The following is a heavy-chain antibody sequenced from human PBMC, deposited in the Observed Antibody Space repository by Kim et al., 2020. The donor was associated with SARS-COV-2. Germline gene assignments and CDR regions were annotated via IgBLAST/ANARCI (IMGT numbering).Heavy chain of an antibody. J-gene: IGHJ6*03. CDR2: SRSKAYGGTT. D-gene: IGHD5-12*01. CDR1: GFTFGDYA. CDR3: TRAHNIGRWAYYYYYYLDV. Sequence: GGSLRLSCTASGFTFGDYAMSWVRQAPGKGLEWVGFSRSKAYGGTTEYAESVKGRFTISRDDSKSIAYLQMNSLKTEDTAVYYCTRAHNIGRWAYYYYYYLDVWGKGTTVTVSS. V-gene: IGHV3-49*04.